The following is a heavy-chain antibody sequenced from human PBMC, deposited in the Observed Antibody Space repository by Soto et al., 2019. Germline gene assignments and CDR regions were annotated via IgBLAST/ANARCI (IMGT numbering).Heavy chain of an antibody. V-gene: IGHV1-69*13. J-gene: IGHJ4*02. D-gene: IGHD4-17*01. CDR1: GGTFSSYA. CDR2: IIPIFGTA. Sequence: ASVKVSCKASGGTFSSYAISWVRQAPGQGLEWMGGIIPIFGTANYAQKFQGRVTITADESTSTAYMELSSLRSEDTAVYYCASDDYGVLFDYWGQGTLVTVSS. CDR3: ASDDYGVLFDY.